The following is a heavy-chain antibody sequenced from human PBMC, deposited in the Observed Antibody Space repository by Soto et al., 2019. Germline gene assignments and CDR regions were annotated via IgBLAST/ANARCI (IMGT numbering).Heavy chain of an antibody. D-gene: IGHD2-15*01. Sequence: GWSLRLSCAASGFTFIGSTMHWVRQASGKGLEWVGRIGSKTNIHATVYAASVKGRFTISRDDSKNTAFLQMNSLKTEDTAVYYCTNDPSGASFFQHWGQGTLVTVSS. CDR2: IGSKTNIHAT. V-gene: IGHV3-73*01. J-gene: IGHJ1*01. CDR3: TNDPSGASFFQH. CDR1: GFTFIGST.